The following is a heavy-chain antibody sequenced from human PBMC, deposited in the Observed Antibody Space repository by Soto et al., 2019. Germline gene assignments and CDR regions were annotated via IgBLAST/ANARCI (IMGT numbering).Heavy chain of an antibody. Sequence: SETLSLTCTVSGGSVSSGSYYWSWIRQPPGKGLEWIGYIYYSGSTNYNPSLKSRVTISVDTSKNQFSLKLSSVTAADTAVYYCAMRGQGRYFDSTRISYYYYGMDVWGQGTTVTVSS. V-gene: IGHV4-61*01. D-gene: IGHD3-9*01. CDR1: GGSVSSGSYY. CDR2: IYYSGST. CDR3: AMRGQGRYFDSTRISYYYYGMDV. J-gene: IGHJ6*02.